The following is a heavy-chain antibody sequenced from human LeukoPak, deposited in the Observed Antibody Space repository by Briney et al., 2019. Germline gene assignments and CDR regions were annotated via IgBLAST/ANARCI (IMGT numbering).Heavy chain of an antibody. CDR1: GGSISSSSYY. Sequence: PSETLSLTCTVSGGSISSSSYYWGWIRQPPGKGLEWIGTIYYSGSTHYNPSLKSRVTISVDTSKNQFSLKLSSVTAADTAVYCCASAITIFGVIIIGSWFDPWGQGTLVTVSS. D-gene: IGHD3-3*01. CDR3: ASAITIFGVIIIGSWFDP. CDR2: IYYSGST. V-gene: IGHV4-39*07. J-gene: IGHJ5*02.